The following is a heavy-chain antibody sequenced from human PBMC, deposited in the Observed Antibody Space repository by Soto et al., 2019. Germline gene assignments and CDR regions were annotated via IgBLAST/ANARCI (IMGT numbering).Heavy chain of an antibody. CDR3: ASLDTYYDLLTGAPDAFDI. D-gene: IGHD3-9*01. J-gene: IGHJ3*02. V-gene: IGHV1-8*01. Sequence: ASVKVSCKASGYTFTSYDINWVRQATGQGLEWMGWMNPNSGNTGYAQKFQGRVTMTRNTSISTAYMELSSLRSEDTAVYYCASLDTYYDLLTGAPDAFDIWGQGTMVTV. CDR2: MNPNSGNT. CDR1: GYTFTSYD.